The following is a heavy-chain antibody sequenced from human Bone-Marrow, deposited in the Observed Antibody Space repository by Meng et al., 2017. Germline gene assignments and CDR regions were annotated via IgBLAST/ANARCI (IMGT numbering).Heavy chain of an antibody. CDR1: GYTFTSYY. D-gene: IGHD6-19*01. J-gene: IGHJ6*02. CDR2: INPSGGST. Sequence: ASVNVPCKASGYTFTSYYMHWVRQAPGQGLEWMGIINPSGGSTSYAQKFQGRVTMTRDTSTSTVYMELSSLRSEDTAVYYCARDLAQWLVLGDYYDYYGMDVWGQGTTVTVSS. CDR3: ARDLAQWLVLGDYYDYYGMDV. V-gene: IGHV1-46*01.